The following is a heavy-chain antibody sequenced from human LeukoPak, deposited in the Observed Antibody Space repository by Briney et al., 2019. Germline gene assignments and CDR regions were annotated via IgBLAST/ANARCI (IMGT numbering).Heavy chain of an antibody. D-gene: IGHD2/OR15-2a*01. V-gene: IGHV3-30-3*01. CDR1: GFTVSSNY. CDR2: ISYDGSNK. J-gene: IGHJ6*02. Sequence: PGGSLRLSCAASGFTVSSNYMSWVRQAPGKGLEWVAVISYDGSNKYYADSVKGRFTISRDNSKNTLYLQMNSLRAEDTAVYYCARDGLYHLATLGMDVWGQGTTVTVSS. CDR3: ARDGLYHLATLGMDV.